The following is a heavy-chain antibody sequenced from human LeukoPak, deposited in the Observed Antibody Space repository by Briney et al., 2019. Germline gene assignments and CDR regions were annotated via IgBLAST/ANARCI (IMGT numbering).Heavy chain of an antibody. J-gene: IGHJ4*02. D-gene: IGHD6-19*01. CDR2: IRASGDDT. Sequence: GRSLSPSCEPSGFTFSTFAMGWVRPTPGGGLGWVSTIRASGDDTRYAGSARGRFTISRGNSKNTLYLQRNRLRGQTPSVYYCAKEGSGWAAFEGWGQGNLVTVSS. CDR1: GFTFSTFA. CDR3: AKEGSGWAAFEG. V-gene: IGHV3-23*01.